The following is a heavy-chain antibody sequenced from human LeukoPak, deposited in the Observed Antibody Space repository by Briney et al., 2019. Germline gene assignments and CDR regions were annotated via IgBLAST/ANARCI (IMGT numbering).Heavy chain of an antibody. D-gene: IGHD1-1*01. CDR1: GFTFSSYA. V-gene: IGHV3-23*01. J-gene: IGHJ4*02. CDR2: ISGSGGST. Sequence: PGGSLRLSCAASGFTFSSYAMSWVRQAPGKGLEWVSAISGSGGSTYYADSVKGRFTTSRDNSKNTLCLQMNSLRAEDTAVYYCAKPGNVRLWYYFDYWGQGTLVTVSS. CDR3: AKPGNVRLWYYFDY.